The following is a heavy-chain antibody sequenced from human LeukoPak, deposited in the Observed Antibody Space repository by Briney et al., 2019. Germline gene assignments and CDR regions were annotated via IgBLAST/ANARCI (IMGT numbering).Heavy chain of an antibody. CDR1: GGSISSGGYY. Sequence: SQTLSLTCTVSGGSISSGGYYWSWIRQHPGKGLEWIGYIYYSGSTYYHPSLKSRVTISVDTSKNQFSLKLSSVTAADTAVYYCARDKAVETSPDRNYDFWSGYYPYYYYYGMDVWGQGTTVTVSS. CDR2: IYYSGST. V-gene: IGHV4-31*03. D-gene: IGHD3-3*01. CDR3: ARDKAVETSPDRNYDFWSGYYPYYYYYGMDV. J-gene: IGHJ6*02.